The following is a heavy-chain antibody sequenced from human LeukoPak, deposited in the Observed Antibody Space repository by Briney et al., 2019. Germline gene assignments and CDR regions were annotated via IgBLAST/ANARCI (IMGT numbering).Heavy chain of an antibody. V-gene: IGHV1-18*01. CDR2: ISAYNGNT. Sequence: RGASVKVSCKASGYTFTSYGISWVRQAPGQGLEWMGWISAYNGNTNYAQKLQGRVTMTTDTSTSTAYMELRSLRSDDTAVYYCARDESYDILTGYSNWFDHWGQGTLVTVSS. CDR1: GYTFTSYG. D-gene: IGHD3-9*01. J-gene: IGHJ5*02. CDR3: ARDESYDILTGYSNWFDH.